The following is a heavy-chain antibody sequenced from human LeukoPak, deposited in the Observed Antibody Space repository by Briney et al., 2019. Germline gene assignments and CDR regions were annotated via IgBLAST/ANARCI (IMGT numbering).Heavy chain of an antibody. V-gene: IGHV4-59*01. J-gene: IGHJ4*02. CDR2: IYYSGST. D-gene: IGHD1-26*01. CDR3: ARGMGNFDY. Sequence: PSETLFLTCTVSGGSISSYYWSWIRQPPGKGLEWIGYIYYSGSTNYNPSLKSRVTISVDTSKNQFSLKLSSVTAADTAVYYCARGMGNFDYWGQGTLVTVSS. CDR1: GGSISSYY.